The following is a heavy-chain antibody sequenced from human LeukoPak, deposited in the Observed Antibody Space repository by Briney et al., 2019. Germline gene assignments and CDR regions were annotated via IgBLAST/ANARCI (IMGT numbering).Heavy chain of an antibody. CDR2: ISAYNGNT. J-gene: IGHJ5*02. V-gene: IGHV1-18*04. CDR3: ARDASIAAAGLFDP. Sequence: ASVKVSCKASGYTFTSYGISWVRQAPGQGLEWMGWISAYNGNTNYAQKLRGRVTMTTDTSTSTAYMELRSLRSDDTAVYYCARDASIAAAGLFDPWGQGTLVTVSS. D-gene: IGHD6-13*01. CDR1: GYTFTSYG.